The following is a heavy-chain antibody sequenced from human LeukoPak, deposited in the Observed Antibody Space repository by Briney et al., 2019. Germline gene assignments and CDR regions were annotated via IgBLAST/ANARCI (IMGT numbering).Heavy chain of an antibody. D-gene: IGHD3/OR15-3a*01. CDR2: MSHSGSA. CDR1: GDSISSNY. V-gene: IGHV4-59*12. J-gene: IGHJ4*02. CDR3: ARYYALQYYFDY. Sequence: PSQTLSLTCTVSGDSISSNYWSWIRQPPGKGLEWIGYMSHSGSANYNPSLKSRVTISVDTPKNQFSLRLSSVTPADTAVYFCARYYALQYYFDYWGQGTLVTVSS.